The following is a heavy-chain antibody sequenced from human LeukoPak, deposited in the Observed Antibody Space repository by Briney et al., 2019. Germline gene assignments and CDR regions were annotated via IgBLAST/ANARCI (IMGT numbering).Heavy chain of an antibody. J-gene: IGHJ1*01. Sequence: GGPLRLSCAASGFTFSSYGMHWVRQAPGKGLEWVAVISYDGRDKYYADSVKGRFTISRDNSRNTLYLQMNSLRAEDTAVYYCAKDWTTAVTPLHWGQGTLVTVSS. V-gene: IGHV3-30*18. CDR2: ISYDGRDK. CDR3: AKDWTTAVTPLH. D-gene: IGHD4-23*01. CDR1: GFTFSSYG.